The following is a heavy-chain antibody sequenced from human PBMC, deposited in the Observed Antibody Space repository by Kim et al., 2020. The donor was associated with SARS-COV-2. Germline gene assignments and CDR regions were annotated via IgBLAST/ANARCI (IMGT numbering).Heavy chain of an antibody. CDR1: GGSISSYY. CDR3: ARDPWAPLGY. V-gene: IGHV4-59*13. J-gene: IGHJ4*02. Sequence: SETLSLTCTVSGGSISSYYWSWIRQPPGKGLEWIGYIYYSGSTNYNPSLRSRVTISVDTSKNQFSLKLSSVTAADTAVYYCARDPWAPLGYWGQGTLVTVSS. CDR2: IYYSGST. D-gene: IGHD7-27*01.